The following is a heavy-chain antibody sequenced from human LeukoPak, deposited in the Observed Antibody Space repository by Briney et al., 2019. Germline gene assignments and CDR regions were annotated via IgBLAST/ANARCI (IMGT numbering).Heavy chain of an antibody. Sequence: PGGSLRLSCAASGFTFSSYAMHWVRQAPGKGLEWVAVISYDGSNKYYADSVKGRFTISRDNSKNTLYLQMNSLRAEDTAVYYCARDESSGYFVFSYYYMDVWGKGTTVTVSS. D-gene: IGHD3-22*01. J-gene: IGHJ6*03. V-gene: IGHV3-30*04. CDR3: ARDESSGYFVFSYYYMDV. CDR1: GFTFSSYA. CDR2: ISYDGSNK.